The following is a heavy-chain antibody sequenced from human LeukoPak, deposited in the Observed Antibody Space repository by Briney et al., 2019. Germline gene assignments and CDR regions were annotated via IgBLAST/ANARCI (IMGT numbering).Heavy chain of an antibody. CDR3: ARDCGSSWYYYYYGMDV. D-gene: IGHD6-13*01. V-gene: IGHV3-66*02. CDR2: IYSGGST. J-gene: IGHJ6*02. CDR1: GFTFSSYG. Sequence: GGSLRLSCAASGFTFSSYGMNWVRQAPGKGLEWVSVIYSGGSTYYADSVKGRFTISRDNSKNTLYLQMNSLRAEDTAVYYCARDCGSSWYYYYYGMDVWGQGTTVTVSS.